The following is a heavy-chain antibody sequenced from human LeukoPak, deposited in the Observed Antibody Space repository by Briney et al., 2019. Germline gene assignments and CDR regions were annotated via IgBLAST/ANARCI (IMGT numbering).Heavy chain of an antibody. J-gene: IGHJ3*02. D-gene: IGHD3-9*01. CDR1: GDSLGSYS. CDR2: IYYSGST. V-gene: IGHV4-59*12. CDR3: AREARVDRAFDI. Sequence: SETLSLTCTVSGDSLGSYSWNWIRQPPGKGLEWIGYIYYSGSTNYNPSLKSRVTISVDTSKNHFSLKVSSVTAADTAVYFCAREARVDRAFDIWGQGTMVTVSA.